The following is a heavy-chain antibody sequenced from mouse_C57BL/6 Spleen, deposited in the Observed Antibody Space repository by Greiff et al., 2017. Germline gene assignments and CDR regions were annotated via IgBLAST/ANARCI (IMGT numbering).Heavy chain of an antibody. D-gene: IGHD2-13*01. CDR3: ARVDFGG. CDR1: GYAFSSSW. V-gene: IGHV1-82*01. CDR2: IYPGDGDT. Sequence: VKLQQSGPELVKPGASVKISCKASGYAFSSSWMNWVKQRPGKGLEWIGRIYPGDGDTNYNGKFKGKATLTADKSSSTAYMQLSSLTSEDSAVYFCARVDFGGRGQGITLSAAS. J-gene: IGHJ2*01.